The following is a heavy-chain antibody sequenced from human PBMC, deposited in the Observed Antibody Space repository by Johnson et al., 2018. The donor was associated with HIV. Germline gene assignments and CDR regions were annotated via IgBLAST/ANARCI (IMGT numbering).Heavy chain of an antibody. CDR3: ARGRRIQLWLLADAFDI. D-gene: IGHD5-18*01. V-gene: IGHV3-30*03. CDR1: GFTFSSYG. J-gene: IGHJ3*02. Sequence: QVHLVESGGGVVQPGRSLRLSCAASGFTFSSYGMHWVRQAPGKGLECVAVISYDGSNKYYADSVKGRFTISRDNSKNTLYLQMNSLRAEDTAVYYCARGRRIQLWLLADAFDIWGQGTMVTVSS. CDR2: ISYDGSNK.